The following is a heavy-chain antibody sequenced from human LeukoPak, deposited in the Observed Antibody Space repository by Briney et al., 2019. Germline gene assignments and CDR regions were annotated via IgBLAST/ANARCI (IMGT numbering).Heavy chain of an antibody. V-gene: IGHV3-23*01. J-gene: IGHJ4*02. CDR1: GFTFSSYS. D-gene: IGHD3-9*01. Sequence: GGFLRLSCAASGFTFSSYSMNWVRQAPGKGLEWVSAISGRDDSTYYADSVKGRFTISRDTSKNTLFLQMNSLRAEDTVVYYCAKWGDYDILTGYYDPDYWGQGTLVTVSS. CDR3: AKWGDYDILTGYYDPDY. CDR2: ISGRDDST.